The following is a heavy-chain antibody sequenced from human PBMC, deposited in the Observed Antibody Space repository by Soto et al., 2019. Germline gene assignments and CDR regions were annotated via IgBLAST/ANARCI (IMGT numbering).Heavy chain of an antibody. D-gene: IGHD6-6*01. CDR1: GGTFSSYA. CDR3: ATRGTIAARVPLFDY. Sequence: ASVKVSCKASGGTFSSYAISWVRQAPGQGLEWMGGIIPIFGTANYAQKFQGRVTITADESTSTAYMELSSLRSEDTAVYYCATRGTIAARVPLFDYWGQGTLVTVSS. CDR2: IIPIFGTA. J-gene: IGHJ4*02. V-gene: IGHV1-69*13.